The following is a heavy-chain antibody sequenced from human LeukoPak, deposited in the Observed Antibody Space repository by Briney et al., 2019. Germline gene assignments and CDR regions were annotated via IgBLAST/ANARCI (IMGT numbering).Heavy chain of an antibody. J-gene: IGHJ4*02. D-gene: IGHD1-1*01. Sequence: GSLRLSCAASGFSFSNYGMHWFRQAPGKGLEWVASISYHTSDKFYADSVKGRFTISRDNSLDTLYLQMNSLRAEDTAVYYCAKDLRPDGINDFDHWGQGTLVTVSS. CDR2: ISYHTSDK. CDR1: GFSFSNYG. CDR3: AKDLRPDGINDFDH. V-gene: IGHV3-30*18.